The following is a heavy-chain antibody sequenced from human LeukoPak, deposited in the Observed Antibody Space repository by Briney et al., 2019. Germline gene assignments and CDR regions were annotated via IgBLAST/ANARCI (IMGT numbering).Heavy chain of an antibody. CDR3: SRGLVGYYHDSSTYPNS. V-gene: IGHV3-74*01. Sequence: GGSLRLSCAASRFPFSSYWMHWVRQAPGKGLVWVSRTNGDGSITTYADSVKGRFTISRDNAKNMLYLQLDSLTAEDTAVYYCSRGLVGYYHDSSTYPNSWGQGTLVTVSS. CDR1: RFPFSSYW. D-gene: IGHD3-22*01. CDR2: TNGDGSIT. J-gene: IGHJ4*02.